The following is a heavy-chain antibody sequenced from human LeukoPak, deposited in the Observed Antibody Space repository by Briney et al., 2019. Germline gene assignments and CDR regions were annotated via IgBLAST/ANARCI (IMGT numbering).Heavy chain of an antibody. CDR3: ARNWGSYAFDI. CDR2: ISYSGSS. CDR1: GDSISSYY. V-gene: IGHV4-59*08. D-gene: IGHD7-27*01. J-gene: IGHJ3*02. Sequence: SETLSLTCTVSGDSISSYYWSWIRQPPGKGLEWIAYISYSGSSNYSPSLKSRVTISVDRSENQFSLRLSSVTAADTAVYYCARNWGSYAFDIWGQGAMVSVSS.